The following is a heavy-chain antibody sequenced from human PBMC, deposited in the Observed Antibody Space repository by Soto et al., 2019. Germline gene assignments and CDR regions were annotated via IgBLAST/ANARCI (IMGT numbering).Heavy chain of an antibody. D-gene: IGHD3-10*01. Sequence: QVQLVESGGGVVQPGRSLRLSCAASGFTFSHYAMHWARQAPGKGLEWVAVIWSDGSNENYADSVRGRFTISRDNPKNTLFLQMNSLRAEDTAVYLCARDYGAAPWDYWGQGALVTVSS. V-gene: IGHV3-33*01. J-gene: IGHJ4*02. CDR1: GFTFSHYA. CDR3: ARDYGAAPWDY. CDR2: IWSDGSNE.